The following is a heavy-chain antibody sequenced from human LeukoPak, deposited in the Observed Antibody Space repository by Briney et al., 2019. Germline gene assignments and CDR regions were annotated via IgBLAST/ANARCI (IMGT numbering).Heavy chain of an antibody. D-gene: IGHD1-26*01. CDR1: GFPFSSYA. V-gene: IGHV3-74*01. J-gene: IGHJ5*02. CDR3: ARAQVGAPTDL. CDR2: IHGDGDNT. Sequence: PGGSLRLSCAASGFPFSSYAMYWVRQAPGKGLVWVARIHGDGDNTSYADSVRGRFTISRDNAKDTLYLHMNSLRPEDTAVYYCARAQVGAPTDLWGQGTLVTVSS.